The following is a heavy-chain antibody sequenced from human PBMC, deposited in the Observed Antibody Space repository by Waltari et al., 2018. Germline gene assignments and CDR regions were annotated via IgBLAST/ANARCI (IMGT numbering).Heavy chain of an antibody. J-gene: IGHJ3*02. D-gene: IGHD1-26*01. V-gene: IGHV4-59*01. CDR1: GGSISSYY. CDR3: ASHSGSYSDAFDI. CDR2: IYYSGST. Sequence: QVQLQESGPGLVKPSETLSLTCTVSGGSISSYYWSWIRQPPGKGLEWIGYIYYSGSTNYNPPLKSRVTISVDTSKNQFSLKLSSVTAADTAVYYCASHSGSYSDAFDIWGQGTMVTVSS.